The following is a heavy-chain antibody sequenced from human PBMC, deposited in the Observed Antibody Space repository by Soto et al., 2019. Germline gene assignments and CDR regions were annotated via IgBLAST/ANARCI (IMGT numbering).Heavy chain of an antibody. CDR1: GFTFRDYY. J-gene: IGHJ5*02. D-gene: IGHD1-1*01. V-gene: IGHV3-11*06. CDR3: AREELERDQILRSNLFVP. Sequence: GVSLRLSCAASGFTFRDYYMSWIRQAPGKGLAWVSYISSSSSYTNYADSVKGRFTISRDNAKNSLYLQMNSLRAEDTAVYYCAREELERDQILRSNLFVPWGQGTLLKVS. CDR2: ISSSSSYT.